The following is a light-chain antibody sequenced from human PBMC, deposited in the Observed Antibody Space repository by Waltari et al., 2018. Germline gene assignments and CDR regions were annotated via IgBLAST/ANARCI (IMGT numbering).Light chain of an antibody. CDR1: SSDVGFYNY. J-gene: IGLJ3*02. Sequence: QSALTQPASVSGSPGQSITISCTGTSSDVGFYNYVSWYQQHPGKAPKLMIYDFSERPSGVSHRFSGAKSGNTASLTISGLQAEDEAYYYCNSYAGSSSWVFGGGTKLTVL. CDR2: DFS. CDR3: NSYAGSSSWV. V-gene: IGLV2-14*01.